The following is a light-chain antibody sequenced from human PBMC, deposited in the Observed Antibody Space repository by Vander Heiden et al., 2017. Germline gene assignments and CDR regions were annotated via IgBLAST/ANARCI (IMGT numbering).Light chain of an antibody. Sequence: DIQMTQSPSSLSASVGDRVTITCQASQDISNYLNWYQQKPGKAPKLLIYDASNLETGVPSRFSGSGSGTDFTFTISSLQPEDFATYYCQQDDNLPYTFGGGTKVDIK. CDR3: QQDDNLPYT. CDR2: DAS. V-gene: IGKV1-33*01. J-gene: IGKJ4*01. CDR1: QDISNY.